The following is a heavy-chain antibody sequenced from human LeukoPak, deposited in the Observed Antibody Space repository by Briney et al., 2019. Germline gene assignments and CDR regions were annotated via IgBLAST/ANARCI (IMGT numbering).Heavy chain of an antibody. CDR3: AKVYGPLGP. CDR2: VNGGGSST. Sequence: PGGSLRLSCAASGFTFSASAMNWVRQAPAKGLEWVSSVNGGGSSTYYADSVKGRFTISRDNSKNTLYLQMNSLRAEDTAVYYCAKVYGPLGPWGQGTLVTVSS. J-gene: IGHJ5*02. CDR1: GFTFSASA. D-gene: IGHD3-10*01. V-gene: IGHV3-23*01.